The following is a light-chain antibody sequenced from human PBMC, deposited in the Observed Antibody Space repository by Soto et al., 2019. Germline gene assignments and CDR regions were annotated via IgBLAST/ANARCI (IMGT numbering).Light chain of an antibody. CDR2: YDS. Sequence: SYELTQPPSVSVAPGKTARVSCGGNNIASKSVHWYQQKPGQAPVLVIYYDSDRPSGIPERFSGSNSGNTATLTISRVEAGDEADYFCQVWDTTSDHVVFGVGTQLTVL. V-gene: IGLV3-21*04. J-gene: IGLJ2*01. CDR3: QVWDTTSDHVV. CDR1: NIASKS.